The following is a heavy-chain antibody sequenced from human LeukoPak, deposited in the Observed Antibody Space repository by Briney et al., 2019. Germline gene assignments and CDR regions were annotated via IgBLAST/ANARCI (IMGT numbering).Heavy chain of an antibody. CDR3: ARDGITIFGVLIKDY. Sequence: PGGSLRLSCAASGFTFSSYAMHWVRQAPGKGLEWVAVISYDGSNKYYADSVKGRFTISRDNAKNSLYLQMNSLRAEDTAVYYCARDGITIFGVLIKDYWGQGTLVTVSS. D-gene: IGHD3-3*01. CDR2: ISYDGSNK. J-gene: IGHJ4*02. CDR1: GFTFSSYA. V-gene: IGHV3-30*04.